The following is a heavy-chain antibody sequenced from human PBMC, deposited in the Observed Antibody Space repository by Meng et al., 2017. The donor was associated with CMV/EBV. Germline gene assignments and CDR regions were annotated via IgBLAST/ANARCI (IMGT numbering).Heavy chain of an antibody. Sequence: ASVKVSCKASGYTFIDYGISWVRQAPGQGLEWMVWINPNSGGTNYAQKFQGRVTMTRDTSISTAYMELSRLRSDDTAVYYCARFVGYCSSTSCYPKRGLVDYWGQGTLVTVSS. D-gene: IGHD2-2*01. CDR3: ARFVGYCSSTSCYPKRGLVDY. CDR1: GYTFIDYG. J-gene: IGHJ4*02. CDR2: INPNSGGT. V-gene: IGHV1-2*02.